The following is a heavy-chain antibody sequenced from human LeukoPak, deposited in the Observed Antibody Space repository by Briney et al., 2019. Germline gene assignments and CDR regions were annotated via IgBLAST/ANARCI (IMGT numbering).Heavy chain of an antibody. CDR2: INPNSGGT. CDR1: GYTFTGYY. CDR3: ARVVPAVGDYYYYYMDV. D-gene: IGHD2-2*01. Sequence: ASVKVSCKASGYTFTGYYMHWVRQAPGQGLEWMGWINPNSGGTNYAQKFQGRVTMTSDTSISTAYMELSRLRFDDTAVYYCARVVPAVGDYYYYYMDVWGKGTTVTVSS. V-gene: IGHV1-2*02. J-gene: IGHJ6*03.